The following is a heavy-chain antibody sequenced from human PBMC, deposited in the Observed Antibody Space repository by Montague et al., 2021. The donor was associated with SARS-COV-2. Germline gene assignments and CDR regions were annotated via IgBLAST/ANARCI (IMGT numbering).Heavy chain of an antibody. CDR1: GGSISSYY. J-gene: IGHJ5*02. V-gene: IGHV4-59*08. Sequence: SETLSLTCTVSGGSISSYYWSWIRQPPGKGLEWIGYIYYNGTANYNPSLKSRVTISVDTSKNQFSLKVRSVTAADTAVYYCARLVGGRETRFDPWGQGTLVTVSS. CDR3: ARLVGGRETRFDP. CDR2: IYYNGTA. D-gene: IGHD3-10*01.